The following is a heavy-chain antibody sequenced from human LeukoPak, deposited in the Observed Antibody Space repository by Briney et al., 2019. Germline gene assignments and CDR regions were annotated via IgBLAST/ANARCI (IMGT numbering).Heavy chain of an antibody. CDR1: GGSISSYY. V-gene: IGHV4-59*08. D-gene: IGHD5-24*01. J-gene: IGHJ4*02. Sequence: SETLSLTCTVSGGSISSYYWSWIRQPPGEGLECIGYIYYTGSTNYNYNPSLKSRVTISVDTSKNQFSLKLSSVTAADTAVYYCARHGPRRDGYNYDYWGPGTLVTVSS. CDR2: IYYTGSTNY. CDR3: ARHGPRRDGYNYDY.